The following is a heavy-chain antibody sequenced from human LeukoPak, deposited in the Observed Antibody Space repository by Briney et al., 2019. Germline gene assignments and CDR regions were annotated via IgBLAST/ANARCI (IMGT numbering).Heavy chain of an antibody. J-gene: IGHJ3*02. CDR3: AREVAGTWAFDI. D-gene: IGHD6-19*01. CDR2: TFYRSNWYD. V-gene: IGHV6-1*01. Sequence: SQTLSLTCAISGDSVSSNTAAWNWIRQSPSRGLEWLGRTFYRSNWYDDYAASVKSRITINPDTSKSQFSLHLKSVTPEDTAVYYCAREVAGTWAFDIWGQGTRVTVSS. CDR1: GDSVSSNTAA.